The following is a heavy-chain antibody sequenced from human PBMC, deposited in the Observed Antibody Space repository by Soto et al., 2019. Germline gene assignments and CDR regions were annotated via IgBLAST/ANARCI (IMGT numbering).Heavy chain of an antibody. V-gene: IGHV3-11*01. Sequence: PGGSLRLSCAASGFTFSDSYMSWIRQAPGKGLEWISYISNSGDTIYYADSVKGRFTISRDNAKNSLYLQMNSLRAEDTALYYCARGRTPYWGQGTLVTVSS. CDR1: GFTFSDSY. CDR3: ARGRTPY. CDR2: ISNSGDTI. J-gene: IGHJ4*02.